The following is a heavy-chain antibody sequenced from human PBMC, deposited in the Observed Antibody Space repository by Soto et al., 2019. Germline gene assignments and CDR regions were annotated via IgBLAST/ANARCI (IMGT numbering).Heavy chain of an antibody. CDR1: SGSFSVYY. CDR3: ARGKGRYYGSGPHYYYGMDV. V-gene: IGHV4-34*01. J-gene: IGHJ6*02. CDR2: INHSGST. D-gene: IGHD3-10*01. Sequence: LXLTFAVYSGSFSVYYLSWIRQPPVNGLEWIGEINHSGSTNYNPSLKSRVTISVDTSKNQFSLKLSSVTAADTAVYYCARGKGRYYGSGPHYYYGMDVWGQGTTVTVSS.